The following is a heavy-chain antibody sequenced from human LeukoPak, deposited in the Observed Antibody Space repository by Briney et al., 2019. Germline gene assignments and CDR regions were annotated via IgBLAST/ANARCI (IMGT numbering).Heavy chain of an antibody. D-gene: IGHD3-22*01. CDR1: GYTFTGYY. Sequence: ASVKVSCKASGYTFTGYYMHWVRQAPGQGLEWMAWINPNSGDTNFAQKFQGRVTMTRDTSISTVYMELSGLRSDDTAVFFCARGYYDSSDFEYFQHWGQGTLVTVSS. CDR3: ARGYYDSSDFEYFQH. J-gene: IGHJ1*01. CDR2: INPNSGDT. V-gene: IGHV1-2*02.